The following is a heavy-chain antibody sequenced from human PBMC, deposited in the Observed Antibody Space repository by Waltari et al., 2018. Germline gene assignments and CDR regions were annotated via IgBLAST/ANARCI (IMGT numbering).Heavy chain of an antibody. D-gene: IGHD6-6*01. CDR1: GFTFSSYS. V-gene: IGHV3-48*04. CDR3: ARRSSSSGGGIDY. J-gene: IGHJ4*02. Sequence: EVQLVESGGGLVQPGGSLRLSCAASGFTFSSYSMNWVRQAPGKGLEWVAYIRSSSSTIDYADSVNGRCTISRDNAKNSLYLQMNSLRAEETAVYYCARRSSSSGGGIDYWGQGTLVTVSS. CDR2: IRSSSSTI.